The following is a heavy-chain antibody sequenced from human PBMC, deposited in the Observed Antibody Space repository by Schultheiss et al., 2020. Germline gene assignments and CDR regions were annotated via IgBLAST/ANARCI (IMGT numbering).Heavy chain of an antibody. V-gene: IGHV4-61*01. CDR2: IYYSGST. CDR1: GGSVSSGSYY. CDR3: ARLGGRGRWFDP. Sequence: GSLRLSCTVSGGSVSSGSYYWSWIRQPPGKGLEWIGYIYYSGSTNYNPSLKSRVTISVDTSKNQFSLKLSSVTAADTAVYYCARLGGRGRWFDPWGQGTLVTVSS. J-gene: IGHJ5*02. D-gene: IGHD3-16*01.